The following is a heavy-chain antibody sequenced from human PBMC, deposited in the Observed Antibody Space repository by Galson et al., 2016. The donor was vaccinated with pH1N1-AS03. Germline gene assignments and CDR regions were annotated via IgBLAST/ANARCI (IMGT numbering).Heavy chain of an antibody. CDR1: GYSFTPYW. D-gene: IGHD3-10*01. CDR2: TYPADSDA. CDR3: ARQRAVRAFDY. J-gene: IGHJ4*02. Sequence: QSGAEVKKPGQSLKISCESSGYSFTPYWIAWVRQMPGKGLEWMGVTYPADSDARYSPSFQGQVTISADTSNSTAYMQWNSLKASDTAMYYCARQRAVRAFDYWGQGTPVTVSS. V-gene: IGHV5-51*01.